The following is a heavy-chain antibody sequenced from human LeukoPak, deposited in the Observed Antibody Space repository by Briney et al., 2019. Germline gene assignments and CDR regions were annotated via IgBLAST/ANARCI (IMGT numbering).Heavy chain of an antibody. Sequence: SETLSLTCAVYGGSFSGYYWSWIRQPPGKGLEWIGEINHSGGTNYNPSLKSRATISVDTSKNQFSLKLSSVTAADTAVYYCARVAAHSSWYCYFQHWGQGTLVTVSS. CDR1: GGSFSGYY. D-gene: IGHD6-13*01. CDR3: ARVAAHSSWYCYFQH. CDR2: INHSGGT. J-gene: IGHJ1*01. V-gene: IGHV4-34*01.